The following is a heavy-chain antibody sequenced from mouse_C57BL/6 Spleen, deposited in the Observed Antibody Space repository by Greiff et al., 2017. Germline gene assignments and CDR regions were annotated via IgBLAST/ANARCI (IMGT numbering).Heavy chain of an antibody. CDR2: INPNNGGT. D-gene: IGHD2-5*01. CDR3: AREGYSNYARYFDY. Sequence: EVQLQQSGPELVKPGASVKISCKASGYTFTDYYMNWVKQSHGKSLEWIGDINPNNGGTSYNQKFKGKATLTVDKSSSTAYMELRSLTSEDSAVYYCAREGYSNYARYFDYWGQGTTLTVSS. J-gene: IGHJ2*01. V-gene: IGHV1-26*01. CDR1: GYTFTDYY.